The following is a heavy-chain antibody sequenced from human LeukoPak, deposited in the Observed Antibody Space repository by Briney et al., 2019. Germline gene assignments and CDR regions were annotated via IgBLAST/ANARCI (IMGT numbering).Heavy chain of an antibody. CDR1: GFTFSDYY. CDR3: ARNRRTRNCYYYYYMDV. D-gene: IGHD1-7*01. J-gene: IGHJ6*03. Sequence: GGSLRLSCAASGFTFSDYYMSWIRQAPGEGLEWVSYISSSGSTIYYADSVKGRFTISRDNAKNSLYPQMNSLRAEDTAVYYCARNRRTRNCYYYYYMDVWGKGTTVTVSS. V-gene: IGHV3-11*01. CDR2: ISSSGSTI.